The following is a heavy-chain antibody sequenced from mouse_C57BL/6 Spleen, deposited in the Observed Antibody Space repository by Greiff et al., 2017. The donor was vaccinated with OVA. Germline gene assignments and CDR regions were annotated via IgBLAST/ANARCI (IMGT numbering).Heavy chain of an antibody. V-gene: IGHV1-64*01. CDR2: IHPTSGST. J-gene: IGHJ2*01. CDR1: GYTFTSYW. Sequence: VKLQQPGAELVKPGASVKLSCKASGYTFTSYWMHWVKQRPGQGLEWIGMIHPTSGSTNYNEKFKSKATLTVDKSSSTAYMQLSSLTAEDAEVYYCARRAAQALFDYWGQGTTLTVSS. D-gene: IGHD3-2*02. CDR3: ARRAAQALFDY.